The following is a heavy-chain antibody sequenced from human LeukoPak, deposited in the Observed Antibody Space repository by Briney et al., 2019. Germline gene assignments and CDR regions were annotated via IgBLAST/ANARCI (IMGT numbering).Heavy chain of an antibody. CDR3: AKSSDGSTSFDY. CDR2: ISDTGGST. Sequence: GGSLRLSCAASGFTFRSYAMSWVRQAPGKGLEWVSGISDTGGSTYYADSVKGRFTISRDNSKNTLYLQINNVSAEDTALYYCAKSSDGSTSFDYWGQGALVTVSS. D-gene: IGHD2-2*01. V-gene: IGHV3-23*01. CDR1: GFTFRSYA. J-gene: IGHJ4*02.